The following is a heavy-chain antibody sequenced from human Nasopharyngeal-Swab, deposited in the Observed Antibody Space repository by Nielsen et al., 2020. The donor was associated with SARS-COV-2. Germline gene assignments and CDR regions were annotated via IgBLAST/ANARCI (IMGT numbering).Heavy chain of an antibody. CDR2: ISGSGGST. V-gene: IGHV3-23*01. J-gene: IGHJ4*02. D-gene: IGHD3-3*01. CDR3: AKDDSRVLRFLERFDY. Sequence: ESLKISFSASGFTFSSFAMSLVRQAPGKGLEWVLAISGSGGSTYYADSVKGRFTISRDNSKNTLYLQMNRLRAEDTAVYYCAKDDSRVLRFLERFDYWGQGTLVTVSS. CDR1: GFTFSSFA.